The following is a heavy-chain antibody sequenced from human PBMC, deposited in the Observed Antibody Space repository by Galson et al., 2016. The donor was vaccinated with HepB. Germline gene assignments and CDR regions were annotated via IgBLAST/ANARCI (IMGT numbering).Heavy chain of an antibody. J-gene: IGHJ3*02. V-gene: IGHV5-51*01. CDR2: IFPSDSDT. CDR1: GYRFTSYW. D-gene: IGHD1-26*01. Sequence: QSGAEVKKPGESLKISCKGSGYRFTSYWIGWVRQMPGKGLEWLGIIFPSDSDTRYSPSLQGQVTISVDKSISTAYLQWSSLKASDTAMYYWARQVGATWSRPDDAFDIWGQGTIITVSS. CDR3: ARQVGATWSRPDDAFDI.